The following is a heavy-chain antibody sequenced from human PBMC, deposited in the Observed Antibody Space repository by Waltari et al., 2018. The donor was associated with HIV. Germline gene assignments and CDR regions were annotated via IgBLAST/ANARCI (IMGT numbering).Heavy chain of an antibody. V-gene: IGHV3-48*01. J-gene: IGHJ4*02. Sequence: EVQLVESGGGLVQPGGSLRLSCAAYGFPFLRYRMNWVRQAPGKGLEWVSSITSSSSTIYYADSVKGRFTISRDNAKDSLYLQMNSLRAEDTAVYYCASAAAEDWGQGTLVTVSS. CDR3: ASAAAED. CDR1: GFPFLRYR. D-gene: IGHD6-13*01. CDR2: ITSSSSTI.